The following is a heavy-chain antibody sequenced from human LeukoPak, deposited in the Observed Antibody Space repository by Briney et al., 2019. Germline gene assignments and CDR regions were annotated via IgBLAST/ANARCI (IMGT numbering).Heavy chain of an antibody. CDR2: VSGGGHST. CDR3: AKDPQGSGSPYYFNY. CDR1: GFTFNSFA. V-gene: IGHV3-23*01. D-gene: IGHD3-10*01. Sequence: GGSLRLSCAASGFTFNSFAMNWVRQAPGKGLEWVSVVSGGGHSTYYADSVKGRFTISRDNSKNTLYLQMNNLRADDTAVYYCAKDPQGSGSPYYFNYWGQGTLVTVSS. J-gene: IGHJ4*02.